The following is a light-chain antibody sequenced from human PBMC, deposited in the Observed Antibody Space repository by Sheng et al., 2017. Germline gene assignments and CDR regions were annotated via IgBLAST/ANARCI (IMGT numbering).Light chain of an antibody. V-gene: IGKV3-15*01. CDR1: QSVSSD. J-gene: IGKJ4*01. CDR3: QQYNNWPLT. CDR2: DAS. Sequence: IVMTQSPATLSVSPGERATLSCRASQSVSSDLAWYQQKPGQAPRLLIYDASTRATGIPARFSASGSGTEFTVTISSLQSEDFAIYYCQQYNNWPLTFGGGTKVRS.